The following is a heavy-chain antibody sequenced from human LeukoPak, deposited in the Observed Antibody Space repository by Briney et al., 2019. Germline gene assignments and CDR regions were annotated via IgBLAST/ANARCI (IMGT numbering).Heavy chain of an antibody. D-gene: IGHD6-19*01. CDR1: GFTFSSYW. J-gene: IGHJ4*02. Sequence: GGSLRLSCAASGFTFSSYWMHWVRQAPGKGLVWVSRINSDGSSTSYADSVEGRFTISRDNAKNTLYLQMNSLRAKDTAVYYCASTKWLARFDYWGQGTLVTVSS. CDR2: INSDGSST. CDR3: ASTKWLARFDY. V-gene: IGHV3-74*01.